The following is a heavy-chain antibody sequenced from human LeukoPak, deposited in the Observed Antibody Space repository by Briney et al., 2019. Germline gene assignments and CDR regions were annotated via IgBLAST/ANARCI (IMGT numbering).Heavy chain of an antibody. CDR3: ASIASSAWSHFDY. D-gene: IGHD6-19*01. CDR1: GFTFGSYW. J-gene: IGHJ4*02. CDR2: IREDGREK. Sequence: PGGSLRLSCAASGFTFGSYWMSWVRQAPGKGLGWVANIREDGREKFYVDSVKGRFTISRDNAKHSLYLQMNSLRAEDTAVYYCASIASSAWSHFDYWGQGTLVTVSS. V-gene: IGHV3-7*01.